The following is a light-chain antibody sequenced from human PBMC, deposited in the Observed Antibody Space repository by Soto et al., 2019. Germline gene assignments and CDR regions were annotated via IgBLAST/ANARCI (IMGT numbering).Light chain of an antibody. V-gene: IGKV3-20*01. CDR3: QQYGDSLT. CDR1: QSVTSSY. J-gene: IGKJ4*01. CDR2: GAS. Sequence: EIVLTHSPGTLSLSPGERATLSCRASQSVTSSYLAWYQQKPGQAPRLLIYGASNRATGIPDRFSGSGSGTDFTLTISRLEPEDFAVYYCQQYGDSLTFGGGTKVEIK.